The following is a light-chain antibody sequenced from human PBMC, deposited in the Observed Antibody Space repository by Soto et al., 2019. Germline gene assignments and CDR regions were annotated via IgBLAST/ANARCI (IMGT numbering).Light chain of an antibody. J-gene: IGKJ1*01. CDR2: DAS. V-gene: IGKV1-5*01. CDR1: QNVLNW. CDR3: QQYNTYWP. Sequence: DIQLTQSPSTLSASVGDRVTITCRASQNVLNWLAWYQQKPGKAPKLLIFDASTLATGVPSRFSGSGSGTEFSLPISSLQPDDPATYYCQQYNTYWPFGQGTKVEVK.